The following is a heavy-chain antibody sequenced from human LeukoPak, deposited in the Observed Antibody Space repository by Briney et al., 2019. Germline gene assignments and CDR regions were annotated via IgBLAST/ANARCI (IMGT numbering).Heavy chain of an antibody. CDR2: ISWNSGSI. Sequence: GGSLRLSCAASGFTFDDYAMHWVRQAPGKGLEWVSGISWNSGSIGYADSVKGRFTISRDNAKNSLYLQMNSLRAEDMALYYCVKSDPYFLYFDYWGQGTLVTVSS. CDR1: GFTFDDYA. D-gene: IGHD2-21*02. J-gene: IGHJ4*02. CDR3: VKSDPYFLYFDY. V-gene: IGHV3-9*03.